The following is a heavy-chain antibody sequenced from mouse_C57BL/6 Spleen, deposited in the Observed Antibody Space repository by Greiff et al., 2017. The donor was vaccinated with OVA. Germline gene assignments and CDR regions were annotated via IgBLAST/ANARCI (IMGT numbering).Heavy chain of an antibody. D-gene: IGHD2-4*01. J-gene: IGHJ1*03. Sequence: QVQLQQSGAELVRPGSSVKLSCKASGYTFTSYWMHWVKQRPIQGLEWIGNIDPSDSETHYNQKFKDKATLTVDKSSSTAYMQLSSLTSEDSAVYYCARRYYEGYFDVWGTGTTVTVAS. CDR3: ARRYYEGYFDV. CDR1: GYTFTSYW. V-gene: IGHV1-52*01. CDR2: IDPSDSET.